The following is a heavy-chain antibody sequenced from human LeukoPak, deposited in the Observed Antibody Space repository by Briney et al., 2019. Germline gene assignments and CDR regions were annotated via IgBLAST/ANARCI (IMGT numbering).Heavy chain of an antibody. CDR2: INPSGGST. V-gene: IGHV1-46*01. CDR3: ARVGSSDFGLLQH. CDR1: GYTFTSYY. Sequence: ASVKVSCKASGYTFTSYYMHWVRQAPGQGLEWMGIINPSGGSTSYAQKFQGRVTMTRDTATSTVYMELSSLRSEDTAVYYCARVGSSDFGLLQHWGQGTLVTVSS. J-gene: IGHJ1*01. D-gene: IGHD3/OR15-3a*01.